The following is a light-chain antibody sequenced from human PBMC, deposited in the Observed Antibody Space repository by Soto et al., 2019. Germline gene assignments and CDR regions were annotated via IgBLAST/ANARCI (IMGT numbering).Light chain of an antibody. CDR2: DAS. CDR3: QQYKSWPPIT. CDR1: QSISSW. V-gene: IGKV1-5*01. Sequence: DIQMTQSPSSLSASVGDRVTITCRASQSISSWLAWYQQKPGKAPKLLMYDASSLEGGVPSRFSGSGSGTEFTLTISSLQPDDFATYHCQQYKSWPPITFGQGTRLEIK. J-gene: IGKJ5*01.